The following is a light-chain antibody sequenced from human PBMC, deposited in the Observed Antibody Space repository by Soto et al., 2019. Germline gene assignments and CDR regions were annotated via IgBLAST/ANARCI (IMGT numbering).Light chain of an antibody. Sequence: QSALTQPASVSGSPGQSITISCTGTSSDVGAYDYVSWYQQHPGEVPKLMIFDVSARPSGVSNRFSGSKSGNTASLTISGLQDEDEADYYCSSFTTSTSYVFGTGTKLTVL. CDR3: SSFTTSTSYV. V-gene: IGLV2-14*03. CDR2: DVS. CDR1: SSDVGAYDY. J-gene: IGLJ1*01.